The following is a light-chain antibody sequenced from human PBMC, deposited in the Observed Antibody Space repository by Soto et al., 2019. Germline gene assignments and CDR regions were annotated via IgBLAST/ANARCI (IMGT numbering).Light chain of an antibody. CDR1: QTISFW. J-gene: IGKJ1*01. CDR2: DAS. V-gene: IGKV1-5*01. Sequence: DIQMTQSPSTLSASVGDRVTISCRASQTISFWLAWYQQRPGKAPKLLIYDASILESGVPSRFSGSRSGTQFTLTISSLQSEDFAVYYCQEYIHWPPGMFGPGTTVDIK. CDR3: QEYIHWPPGM.